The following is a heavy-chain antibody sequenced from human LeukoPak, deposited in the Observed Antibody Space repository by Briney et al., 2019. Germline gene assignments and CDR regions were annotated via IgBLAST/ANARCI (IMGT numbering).Heavy chain of an antibody. CDR1: GYTFTSYY. CDR3: ARDYNRAAYYDFWSAVLDYYYYYMDV. J-gene: IGHJ6*03. CDR2: INPSGGGT. Sequence: GASVKVSCKASGYTFTSYYMHWVRQAPGQGLEWMGIINPSGGGTSYAQKFQGRVTMTRDTSISTAYMELSRLRSDDTAVYYCARDYNRAAYYDFWSAVLDYYYYYMDVWGKGTTVTVSS. D-gene: IGHD3-3*01. V-gene: IGHV1-46*01.